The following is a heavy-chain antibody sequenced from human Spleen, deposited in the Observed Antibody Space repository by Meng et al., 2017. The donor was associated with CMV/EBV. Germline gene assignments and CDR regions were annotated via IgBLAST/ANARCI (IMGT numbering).Heavy chain of an antibody. J-gene: IGHJ6*02. Sequence: GESLKISCAASGFTFSNFGMHWVRQAPGKGLEWVAFIRYDESQIHYADSVKGRFTISRDNSKNRLFLQMNRLSAEDTAVYYCAKEFVVTYYYYYYGMDVWGQGTTVTVSS. V-gene: IGHV3-30*02. CDR1: GFTFSNFG. CDR2: IRYDESQI. D-gene: IGHD3-22*01. CDR3: AKEFVVTYYYYYYGMDV.